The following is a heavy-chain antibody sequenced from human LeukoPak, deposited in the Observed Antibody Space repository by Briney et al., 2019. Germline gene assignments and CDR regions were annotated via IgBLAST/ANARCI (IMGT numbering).Heavy chain of an antibody. CDR3: AKVATDSQYYFDY. CDR2: ISYDGSNK. D-gene: IGHD5-12*01. J-gene: IGHJ4*02. V-gene: IGHV3-30*18. CDR1: GFTFSSYG. Sequence: GGSLRLSCAASGFTFSSYGMHWVRQAPGKGLEWVAVISYDGSNKYYADSVKGRFTISRDNSKNTLYLQMNSLRAEDTAVYYCAKVATDSQYYFDYWGQGTLVTVSS.